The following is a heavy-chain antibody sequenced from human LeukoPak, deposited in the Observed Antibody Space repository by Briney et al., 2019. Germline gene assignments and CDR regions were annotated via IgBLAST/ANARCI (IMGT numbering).Heavy chain of an antibody. D-gene: IGHD3-22*01. CDR2: ISGNGGST. CDR3: AKVVVGTVIVVASSNFYYYYMDV. Sequence: GGSLRLSCAASGFTFSNYAMSWVRQAPGKRLEWVSAISGNGGSTYYADSVKGRFTISRDNSNNTLYLQMNSLRAEDTAVYYCAKVVVGTVIVVASSNFYYYYMDVWGKGTTVTISS. CDR1: GFTFSNYA. V-gene: IGHV3-23*01. J-gene: IGHJ6*03.